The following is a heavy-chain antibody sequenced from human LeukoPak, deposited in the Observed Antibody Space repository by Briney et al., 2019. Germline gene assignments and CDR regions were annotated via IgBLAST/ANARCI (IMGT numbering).Heavy chain of an antibody. Sequence: PSETLSLTCAVYGGSFSGYYWTWIRQSPGKGLEWIGKINHSGSTDYNPSLKSRVSISVDTSKNQFSLKLSSVTAADTAVYYCAREPPSYGDYENYYYYMDVWGKGTTVTVSS. D-gene: IGHD4-17*01. CDR1: GGSFSGYY. V-gene: IGHV4-34*01. J-gene: IGHJ6*03. CDR2: INHSGST. CDR3: AREPPSYGDYENYYYYMDV.